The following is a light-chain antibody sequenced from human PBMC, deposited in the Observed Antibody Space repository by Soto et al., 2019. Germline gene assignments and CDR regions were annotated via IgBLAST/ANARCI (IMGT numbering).Light chain of an antibody. CDR1: QSITNW. V-gene: IGKV1-5*03. CDR2: RAS. J-gene: IGKJ2*01. Sequence: DIQMTQSPCTVSASVGDRVIITCRASQSITNWLAWYQQRPGKAPRLLIHRASNLESGVPSRFSGSGSGTDFTLTISSLQPDDFATYYCQQYKSSSPYTFGQGTKVDMK. CDR3: QQYKSSSPYT.